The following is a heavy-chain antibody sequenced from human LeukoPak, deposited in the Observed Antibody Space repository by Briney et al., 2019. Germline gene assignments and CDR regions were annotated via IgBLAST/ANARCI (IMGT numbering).Heavy chain of an antibody. V-gene: IGHV3-30*18. CDR1: GFTFNNYG. J-gene: IGHJ4*02. D-gene: IGHD2-2*01. Sequence: GGSLRLSCAASGFTFNNYGMHWVRQAPGKGLEWVAVISYDGRNIHYPDFVKGRFTISRDISTDTLWLQMDSLRTEDTAVYYCAKGPLRGTAAAIDYWGQGTLVTVSS. CDR3: AKGPLRGTAAAIDY. CDR2: ISYDGRNI.